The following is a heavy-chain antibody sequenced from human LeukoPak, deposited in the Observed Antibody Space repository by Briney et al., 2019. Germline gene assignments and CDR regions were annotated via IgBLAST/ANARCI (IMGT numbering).Heavy chain of an antibody. D-gene: IGHD2-2*01. V-gene: IGHV3-23*01. CDR2: SSGSGDSTS. Sequence: GGSLRLSCAASGFTFSNYAMSWVRQAPGKGLEWVSASSGSGDSTSYYADSVKGRFTISRDNSKNTLYLQMNSLRAEDTAVYYCAKARSGSSTSCFNYWGQGTLVTVPS. CDR3: AKARSGSSTSCFNY. J-gene: IGHJ4*02. CDR1: GFTFSNYA.